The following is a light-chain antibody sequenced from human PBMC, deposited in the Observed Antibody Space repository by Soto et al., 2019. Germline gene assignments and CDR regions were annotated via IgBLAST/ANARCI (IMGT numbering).Light chain of an antibody. V-gene: IGKV2-30*02. CDR1: QILVHSDGIAY. CDR2: KVS. J-gene: IGKJ1*01. Sequence: DVVMTQSPLSLPVTLGQPASISCSSNQILVHSDGIAYFSWFQQRPGRSPRRLIYKVSNRDSGVPARFSGSGSGTDFALKISRVEAEDVGVYYCMQGTHWPITFGQGTKVDI. CDR3: MQGTHWPIT.